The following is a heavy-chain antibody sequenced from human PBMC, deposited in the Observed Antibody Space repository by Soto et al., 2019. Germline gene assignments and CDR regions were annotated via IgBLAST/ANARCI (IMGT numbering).Heavy chain of an antibody. J-gene: IGHJ3*02. CDR1: GYRFTSYW. CDR2: IYPGDSDT. Sequence: GESLKISCKGSGYRFTSYWIGWVRQMPGKGLEWMGIIYPGDSDTRYSSSFQGQVTISADKSTSTAYLQWSSLKASDTAMYYCASTVTTRLYDAFDIWGQGTMVTVSS. CDR3: ASTVTTRLYDAFDI. D-gene: IGHD4-17*01. V-gene: IGHV5-51*01.